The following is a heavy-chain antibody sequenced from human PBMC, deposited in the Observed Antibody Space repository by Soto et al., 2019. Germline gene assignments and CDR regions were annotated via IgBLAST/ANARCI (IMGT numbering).Heavy chain of an antibody. CDR3: ARMGVTSLRSPA. D-gene: IGHD3-16*01. V-gene: IGHV3-48*03. CDR2: ISSSGSTI. J-gene: IGHJ5*02. Sequence: RLSCAASGFTFSSYEMNWVRQAPGKGLEWVSYISSSGSTIFYADSVKGRFTISRDNARNSLYLQMNSLRADDTAVYYCARMGVTSLRSPAWGQGTLVTVSS. CDR1: GFTFSSYE.